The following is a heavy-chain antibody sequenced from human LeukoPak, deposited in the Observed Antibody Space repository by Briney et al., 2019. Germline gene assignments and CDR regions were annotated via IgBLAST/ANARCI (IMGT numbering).Heavy chain of an antibody. J-gene: IGHJ4*02. CDR2: MSSGSRYI. D-gene: IGHD3-3*01. V-gene: IGHV3-21*01. Sequence: PGGSLRLSCAASGFTFSSYSMIWVRHAPGKGLEWVSSMSSGSRYIYYADSVRGRFTISRDNAKNSLYLLMNSLRAEDTAVYYCARDRPTGASRLFVVQWGQGTLVTVSS. CDR3: ARDRPTGASRLFVVQ. CDR1: GFTFSSYS.